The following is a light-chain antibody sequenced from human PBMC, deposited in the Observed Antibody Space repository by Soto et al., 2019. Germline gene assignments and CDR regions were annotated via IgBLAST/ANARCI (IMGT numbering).Light chain of an antibody. Sequence: EIVMPQSPATLSMSPGERATLSCRVSKRVSSSLAWYQQKPGQAHRLLVYDASTRATGVPARFSGSGSGTEFTLTISSLQSEDSAVYYCQQYKNWPELTFGGGTKVDI. CDR1: KRVSSS. CDR3: QQYKNWPELT. CDR2: DAS. J-gene: IGKJ4*01. V-gene: IGKV3-15*01.